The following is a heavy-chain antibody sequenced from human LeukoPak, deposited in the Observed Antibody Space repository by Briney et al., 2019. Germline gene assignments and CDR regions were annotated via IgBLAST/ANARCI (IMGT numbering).Heavy chain of an antibody. V-gene: IGHV3-48*01. CDR3: ARDRSYYGSGSYYTRAPNWFDP. D-gene: IGHD3-10*01. CDR1: GFTFSSYS. Sequence: GGSLRLSCAASGFTFSSYSMNWVRQAPGKGLEWVSYISSSSSTIYYADSVKGRFTISRDNAKNSLYLQMNSLRAEDTAVYYCARDRSYYGSGSYYTRAPNWFDPWGQGTLVTVSS. J-gene: IGHJ5*02. CDR2: ISSSSSTI.